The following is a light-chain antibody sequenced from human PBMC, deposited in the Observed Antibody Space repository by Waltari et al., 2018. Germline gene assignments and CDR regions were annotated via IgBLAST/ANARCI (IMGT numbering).Light chain of an antibody. CDR2: SAS. J-gene: IGKJ1*01. V-gene: IGKV1-39*01. CDR1: QSVSNF. Sequence: DIQMTQSPSSLSASVGDRVTITCRASQSVSNFLNWYQQKPGKAPKLLIYSASSLQSGVPSRFSGSGSGTDFTLTISSLQPEDSATYYCQQSYSIPSWTFGQGTKVEIK. CDR3: QQSYSIPSWT.